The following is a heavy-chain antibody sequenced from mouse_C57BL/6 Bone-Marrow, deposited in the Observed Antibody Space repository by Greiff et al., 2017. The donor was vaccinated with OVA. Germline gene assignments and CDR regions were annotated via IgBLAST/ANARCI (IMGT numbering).Heavy chain of an antibody. Sequence: QVQLKQPGAELVKPGASVKLSCKASGYTFTSYWMHWVKQRPGQGLEWIGMIHPNRGSTNYNEKFKSKATLTVDKSSSTAYMQLSSLTSEDSAVDDSARSEKVLRCYAMDYWGKGTSVTVSS. CDR3: ARSEKVLRCYAMDY. CDR2: IHPNRGST. D-gene: IGHD1-1*01. V-gene: IGHV1-64*01. J-gene: IGHJ4*01. CDR1: GYTFTSYW.